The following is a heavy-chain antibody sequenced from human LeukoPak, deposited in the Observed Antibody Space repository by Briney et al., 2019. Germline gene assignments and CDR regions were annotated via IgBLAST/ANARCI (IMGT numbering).Heavy chain of an antibody. D-gene: IGHD3-10*01. CDR3: ASSSWFGESPFDY. V-gene: IGHV5-51*01. CDR2: IYPDDSDT. CDR1: GYNFTSFW. Sequence: GESLKISCKGSGYNFTSFWIGWVRQMPGKGLEWMGIIYPDDSDTKYSPSFQGQVTISADKSISTAYLQCNILKASDTAMYYCASSSWFGESPFDYWGQGTLVTVSS. J-gene: IGHJ4*02.